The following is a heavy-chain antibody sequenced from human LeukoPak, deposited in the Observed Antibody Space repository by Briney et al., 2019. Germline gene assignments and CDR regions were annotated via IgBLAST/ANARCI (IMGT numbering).Heavy chain of an antibody. CDR2: ISSSSSYI. Sequence: GGSLRLSCAASGFTFSSYSMNWVRQAPGKGLEWVSSISSSSSYIYYADSVKGRFTISRDNAKNSLYLQMNSLRAEDTAVYYCARRIAAAGIDYWGQGTLVTVSS. V-gene: IGHV3-21*01. J-gene: IGHJ4*02. CDR1: GFTFSSYS. CDR3: ARRIAAAGIDY. D-gene: IGHD6-13*01.